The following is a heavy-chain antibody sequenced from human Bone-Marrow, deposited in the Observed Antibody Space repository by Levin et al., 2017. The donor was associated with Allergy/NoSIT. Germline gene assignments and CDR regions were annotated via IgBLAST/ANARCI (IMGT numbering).Heavy chain of an antibody. CDR2: MNPKNGNT. V-gene: IGHV1-8*01. CDR3: ARRNRITTYGVVPNGMDV. CDR1: GYTFSDYD. D-gene: IGHD3-3*01. J-gene: IGHJ6*02. Sequence: ASVKVSCEASGYTFSDYDINGVRQANGQGFEWMGWMNPKNGNTGYAQKFQGRVSLTRNTSISTAYMELSSLGSEDTAVYYCARRNRITTYGVVPNGMDVWGQGTTVAVSS.